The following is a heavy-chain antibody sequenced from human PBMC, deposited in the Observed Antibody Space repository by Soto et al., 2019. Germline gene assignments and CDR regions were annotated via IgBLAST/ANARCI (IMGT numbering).Heavy chain of an antibody. CDR1: GDSISTSY. CDR3: ARPRGTAVWGF. Sequence: QVQLQESGPGLVKPSETLALTCTVSGDSISTSYWSWIRQPPGTVLEWVASISHSEDINYNPSLKSRLTLSVDTSTTQLSRKLNSVTATDTAGYDCARPRGTAVWGFWGQGKMVTVSS. CDR2: ISHSEDI. J-gene: IGHJ3*01. V-gene: IGHV4-59*08. D-gene: IGHD3-16*01.